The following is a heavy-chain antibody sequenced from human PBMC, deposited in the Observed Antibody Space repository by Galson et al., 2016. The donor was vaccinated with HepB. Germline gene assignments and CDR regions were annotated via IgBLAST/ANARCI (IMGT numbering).Heavy chain of an antibody. CDR3: ARETNGEYDGWFGP. CDR2: INYSGKT. CDR1: GGSISSFY. D-gene: IGHD4-17*01. Sequence: SETLSLTCTVSGGSISSFYWSWIRQPPGKGLEWIGNINYSGKTHYNPSLRSRPTISVDTSKNQLSLILGSVTAADTAVYYCARETNGEYDGWFGPWGRGTQVIVSS. J-gene: IGHJ5*02. V-gene: IGHV4-59*01.